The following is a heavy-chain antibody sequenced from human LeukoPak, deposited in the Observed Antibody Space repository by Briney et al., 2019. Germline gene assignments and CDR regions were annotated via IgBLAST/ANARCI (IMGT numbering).Heavy chain of an antibody. V-gene: IGHV1-69*13. CDR1: GGTFSSYA. CDR3: SRQVSGYENYFDY. D-gene: IGHD5-12*01. CDR2: IIPIFGTA. J-gene: IGHJ4*02. Sequence: SVKVSCKAPGGTFSSYAISWVRQAPGQGLEWMGGIIPIFGTANYAQKFQGRVTITADESTSTAYMELSSLRSEDTAVYYCSRQVSGYENYFDYRGQGTLVTVSS.